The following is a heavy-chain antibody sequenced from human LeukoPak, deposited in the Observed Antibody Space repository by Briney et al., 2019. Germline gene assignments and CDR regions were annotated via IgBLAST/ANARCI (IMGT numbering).Heavy chain of an antibody. Sequence: PGGSLRLSCAASGFTFDDYGMSWVRQAPGKGLEWVSGINWNGGSTGYADSVKGRFTISRDNAKNSLHLQMNSLRAEDTALYYCARDGRGSYYDYYYYMDVWGKGTTVTVSS. CDR2: INWNGGST. D-gene: IGHD1-26*01. J-gene: IGHJ6*03. CDR3: ARDGRGSYYDYYYYMDV. CDR1: GFTFDDYG. V-gene: IGHV3-20*04.